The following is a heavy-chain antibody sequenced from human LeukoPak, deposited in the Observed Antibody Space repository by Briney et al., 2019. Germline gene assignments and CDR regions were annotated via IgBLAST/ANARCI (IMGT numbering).Heavy chain of an antibody. Sequence: SETLSLTCTVSGGSISSYYWSWIRQPPGKGLEWIGYIYYSGSTNYNPSLKSRVTISVDTSKYQFSLKLSSVTAADTAVYYCAGSYYYDSSSIDYWGQGTLVTVSS. CDR1: GGSISSYY. CDR3: AGSYYYDSSSIDY. CDR2: IYYSGST. D-gene: IGHD3-22*01. J-gene: IGHJ4*02. V-gene: IGHV4-59*01.